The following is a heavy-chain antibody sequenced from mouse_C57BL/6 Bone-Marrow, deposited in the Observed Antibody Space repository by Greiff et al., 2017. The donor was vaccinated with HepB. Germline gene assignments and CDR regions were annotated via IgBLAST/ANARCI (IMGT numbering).Heavy chain of an antibody. Sequence: EVKLVESGGDLVKPGGSLKLSCAASGFTFSSYGMSWVRQTPDKRLEWVATISSGGSYTYYPDSVKGRFTISRDNAKNTLYLQMSSLKSEDTAMYYCARHDLNYYGSSFDYWGQGTTLTVSS. V-gene: IGHV5-6*01. CDR3: ARHDLNYYGSSFDY. CDR2: ISSGGSYT. J-gene: IGHJ2*01. D-gene: IGHD1-1*01. CDR1: GFTFSSYG.